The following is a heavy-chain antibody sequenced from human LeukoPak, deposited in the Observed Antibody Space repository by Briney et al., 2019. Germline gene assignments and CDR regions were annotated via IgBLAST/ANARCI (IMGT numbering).Heavy chain of an antibody. CDR2: INPNSGGT. Sequence: ASVKVSCKASGYTFTGYYMHWGRHPPRRGLEWMGWINPNSGGTNYAPKFQGRYTMTRDTSSSTAYMELSRLRSDDTAVYYCARGTTNYYEDTFDIWGQGTMVTVSS. CDR3: ARGTTNYYEDTFDI. V-gene: IGHV1-2*02. D-gene: IGHD3-22*01. J-gene: IGHJ3*02. CDR1: GYTFTGYY.